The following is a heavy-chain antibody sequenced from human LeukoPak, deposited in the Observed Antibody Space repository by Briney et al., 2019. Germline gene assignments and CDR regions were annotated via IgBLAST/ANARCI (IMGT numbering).Heavy chain of an antibody. D-gene: IGHD3-10*01. V-gene: IGHV3-11*03. CDR1: GCTLSNYY. CDR3: ARRSWFGEYYFDY. CDR2: ISRSTSYT. J-gene: IGHJ4*02. Sequence: PGGSLRLSCAASGCTLSNYYMSWIRQTPVKGLECVSYISRSTSYTNDADSEKGGFTSSRDNAKHSLHLQMNSLSAEDTAVYYCARRSWFGEYYFDYWGQGTLVTVSS.